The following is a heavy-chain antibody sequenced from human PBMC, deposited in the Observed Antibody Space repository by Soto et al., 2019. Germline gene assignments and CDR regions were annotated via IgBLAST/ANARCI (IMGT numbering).Heavy chain of an antibody. V-gene: IGHV1-69*12. CDR3: ARHVPAAGYYYGMDV. J-gene: IGHJ6*02. CDR1: GGTFSSYA. D-gene: IGHD2-2*01. Sequence: QLVQSGAEVKKPGSSVKVSCKASGGTFSSYAISWVRQAPGQGLEWMGGIIPIFGTANYAQKFQGSVTITADESTSTAYTELSSLRSDDTAVYYCARHVPAAGYYYGMDVWGQGTTVTVSS. CDR2: IIPIFGTA.